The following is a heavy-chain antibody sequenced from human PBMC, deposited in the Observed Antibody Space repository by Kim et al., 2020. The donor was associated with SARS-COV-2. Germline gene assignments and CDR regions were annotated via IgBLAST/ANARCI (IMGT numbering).Heavy chain of an antibody. CDR3: ARDDCYDILTGYSHYYYYYGMDV. Sequence: GGSLRLSCAASGFTFSSYAMHWVRQAPGKGLEWVAVISYDGSNKYYADSVKGRFTISRDNSKNTLYLQMNSLRAEDTAVYYCARDDCYDILTGYSHYYYYYGMDVWGQGTTVTVSS. CDR2: ISYDGSNK. V-gene: IGHV3-30*04. J-gene: IGHJ6*02. CDR1: GFTFSSYA. D-gene: IGHD3-9*01.